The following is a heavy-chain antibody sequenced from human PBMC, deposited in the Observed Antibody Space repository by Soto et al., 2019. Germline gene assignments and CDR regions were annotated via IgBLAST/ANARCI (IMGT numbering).Heavy chain of an antibody. J-gene: IGHJ5*02. V-gene: IGHV4-30-2*01. Sequence: PSETMSLNSAVSGGSIRIGGYSWSWIRQPPGKGLEWIGYIYHSGSTYYNPSLKSRVTMSVDRSKNQFSLKLSSVTAADTAVYYCARAGFGDLLSWFDPWGQGTLVTVSS. CDR3: ARAGFGDLLSWFDP. CDR2: IYHSGST. D-gene: IGHD3-10*01. CDR1: GGSIRIGGYS.